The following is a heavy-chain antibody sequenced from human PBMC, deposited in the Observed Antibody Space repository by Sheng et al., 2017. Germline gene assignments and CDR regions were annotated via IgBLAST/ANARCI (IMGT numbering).Heavy chain of an antibody. CDR2: IKQDGSEK. J-gene: IGHJ4*02. CDR1: GFSFNSYW. V-gene: IGHV3-7*01. CDR3: ARYTNTCFDY. Sequence: EVQLVESGGGLVQPGGSLRLSCAATGFSFNSYWMTWVRQAPGKGLEWVANIKQDGSEKYYVDSVKGRFSISRDNAKNSLYLQMNSLRAEDTAVYYCARYTNTCFDYWGQG. D-gene: IGHD1-1*01.